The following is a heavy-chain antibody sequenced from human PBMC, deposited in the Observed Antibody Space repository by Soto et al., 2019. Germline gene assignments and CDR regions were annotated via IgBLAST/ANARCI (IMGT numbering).Heavy chain of an antibody. D-gene: IGHD3-9*01. CDR1: GFTFSSYW. CDR3: ARDPYYDILTGYGDAFDI. J-gene: IGHJ3*02. Sequence: GGSLRLSCAASGFTFSSYWMHWVRQAPGKGLVWVSRINSDGSSTSYADSVKGRFTISRDNAKNTLYLQMNSLRAEDTAVYYCARDPYYDILTGYGDAFDIWGQGTMVTVSS. CDR2: INSDGSST. V-gene: IGHV3-74*01.